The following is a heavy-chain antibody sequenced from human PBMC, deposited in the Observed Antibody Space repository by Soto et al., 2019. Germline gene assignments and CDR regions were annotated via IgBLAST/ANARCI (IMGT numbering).Heavy chain of an antibody. D-gene: IGHD3-9*01. CDR1: GGTFSSYA. Sequence: ASVKVSCKASGGTFSSYAISWVRQAPGQGLEWMGGIIPIFGTANYAQKFQGRVTITADESTSTAYMELSSLRSEDTAVYYCARAYYDILTGYYKIPPVYFDDWGQGTLVTVSS. V-gene: IGHV1-69*13. CDR3: ARAYYDILTGYYKIPPVYFDD. J-gene: IGHJ4*02. CDR2: IIPIFGTA.